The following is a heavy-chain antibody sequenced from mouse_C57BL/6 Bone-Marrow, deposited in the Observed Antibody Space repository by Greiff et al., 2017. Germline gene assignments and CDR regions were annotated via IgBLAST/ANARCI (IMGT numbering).Heavy chain of an antibody. CDR3: ARGARYYGSRGYFDV. V-gene: IGHV1-64*01. J-gene: IGHJ1*03. CDR1: GYTFTSYW. CDR2: IHPNSGST. Sequence: VQLQQSGAELVKPGASVKLSCKASGYTFTSYWMHWVKQRPGQGLEWIGMIHPNSGSTNYNEKFKSKATLTVDKSSSTAYMQLSSLTSEDSAVYYCARGARYYGSRGYFDVWGTGTTVTVSS. D-gene: IGHD1-1*01.